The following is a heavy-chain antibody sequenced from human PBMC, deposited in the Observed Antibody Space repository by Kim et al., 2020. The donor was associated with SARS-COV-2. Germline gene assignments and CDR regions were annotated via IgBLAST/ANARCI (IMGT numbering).Heavy chain of an antibody. CDR3: ARRRTRDCSGGSCYSRNYYDYGMDV. V-gene: IGHV4-39*01. Sequence: SETLSLTCTVSGGSISSSSYYWGWIRQPPGKGLEWIGSIYYSGSTYYNPSLKSRVTISVDTSKNQLSLKLSSVTAADTAVYYCARRRTRDCSGGSCYSRNYYDYGMDVWGQGTTVTVSS. J-gene: IGHJ6*02. D-gene: IGHD2-15*01. CDR2: IYYSGST. CDR1: GGSISSSSYY.